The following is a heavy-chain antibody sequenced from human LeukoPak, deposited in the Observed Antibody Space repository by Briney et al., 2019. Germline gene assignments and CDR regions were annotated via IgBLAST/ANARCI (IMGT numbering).Heavy chain of an antibody. CDR3: AKDRTVGASYWYFDL. Sequence: GGSPRLSCVGSGFTFRSHAMSWVRQAPEKGLEFVSGIYENGGTTYYADSVKGRFSISRDNSKNTLYLQMDSLRGEDTAVYYCAKDRTVGASYWYFDLWGRGTLVTVSS. CDR2: IYENGGTT. V-gene: IGHV3-23*01. D-gene: IGHD1-26*01. CDR1: GFTFRSHA. J-gene: IGHJ2*01.